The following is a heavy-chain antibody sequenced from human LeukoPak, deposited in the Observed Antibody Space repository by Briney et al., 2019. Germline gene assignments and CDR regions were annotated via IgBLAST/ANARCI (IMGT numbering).Heavy chain of an antibody. CDR1: GFTFSSYS. V-gene: IGHV3-21*01. CDR3: ATNWAYYYYYMDV. Sequence: PGGSLRLSCAAPGFTFSSYSMNWVRQAPGKGLEWVSSISSSSSYIYYADSVKGRFTISRDNAKNSLYLQMNSLRAEDTAVYYCATNWAYYYYYMDVWGKGTTVTVSS. J-gene: IGHJ6*03. D-gene: IGHD3-16*01. CDR2: ISSSSSYI.